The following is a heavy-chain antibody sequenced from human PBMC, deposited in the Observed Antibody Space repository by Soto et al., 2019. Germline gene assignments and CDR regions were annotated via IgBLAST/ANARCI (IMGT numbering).Heavy chain of an antibody. Sequence: QPGGSLRLSCAASGFTVSNTYMTWVRQPPGKGLECVSVIYTAGGTNYADSVKGRFIISRDNSKNTLYLQMNSLRAEDTAVYYCARALPVAKGGFDPWGQGXLVTVYS. CDR2: IYTAGGT. CDR3: ARALPVAKGGFDP. CDR1: GFTVSNTY. D-gene: IGHD2-2*01. J-gene: IGHJ5*02. V-gene: IGHV3-53*01.